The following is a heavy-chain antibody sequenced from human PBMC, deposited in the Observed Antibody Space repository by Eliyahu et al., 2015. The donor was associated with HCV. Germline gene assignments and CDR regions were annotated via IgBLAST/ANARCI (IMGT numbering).Heavy chain of an antibody. CDR1: GDSLTGYY. V-gene: IGHV4-34*01. Sequence: QVQLQQWGAGLLKPSETLSLTCAVHGDSLTGYYWAWIRQPPGKGLEWIGEIRDNGRTNYNPSLRSRVTISVDMSKNQLSLNLNFMTAADTAVYYCARVGEDIVESGEYYFDYWGLGILVTVSS. CDR3: ARVGEDIVESGEYYFDY. CDR2: IRDNGRT. J-gene: IGHJ4*02. D-gene: IGHD2-21*01.